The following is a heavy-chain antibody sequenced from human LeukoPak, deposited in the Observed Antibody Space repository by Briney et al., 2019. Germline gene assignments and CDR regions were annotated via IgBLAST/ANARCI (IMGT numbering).Heavy chain of an antibody. CDR3: ARDDIIVGATTLDF. J-gene: IGHJ4*02. Sequence: GKSLRLSCEASGFIFSTCAMHWVRQAPGKGLEWLAVISSDGSNKYQVDSVKGRFTISRDNSKNTLYLEMDSVRLGDTAVYYCARDDIIVGATTLDFWGQGTLVTVSS. CDR2: ISSDGSNK. CDR1: GFIFSTCA. V-gene: IGHV3-30*04. D-gene: IGHD1-26*01.